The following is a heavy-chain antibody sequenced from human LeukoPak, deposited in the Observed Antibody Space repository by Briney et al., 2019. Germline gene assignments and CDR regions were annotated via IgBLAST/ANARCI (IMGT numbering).Heavy chain of an antibody. Sequence: GRSLRLSCAASGFTFSSYAMHWVRQAPGKGLEWVAVISYDGSNKYYADSVKGRFTISRDNSKNTLYLQMNSLRAEDTAVYYCARDHGYDLWSGYLDWGQGALVTVSS. CDR2: ISYDGSNK. CDR1: GFTFSSYA. CDR3: ARDHGYDLWSGYLD. V-gene: IGHV3-30-3*01. D-gene: IGHD3-3*01. J-gene: IGHJ4*02.